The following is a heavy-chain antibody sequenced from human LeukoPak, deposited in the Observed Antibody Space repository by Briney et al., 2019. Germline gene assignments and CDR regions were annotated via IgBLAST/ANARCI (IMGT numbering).Heavy chain of an antibody. CDR2: IYYSGST. V-gene: IGHV4-59*01. Sequence: SETLSLTCTVSGGSISSYYWSWIRQPPGKGLEWIGYIYYSGSTNYNPSLKSRVTISVDTSKNQFSLKLSSVTAADTAVYYCARDHIRENSSSSEVDYWGQGTLVTVSS. CDR3: ARDHIRENSSSSEVDY. J-gene: IGHJ4*02. CDR1: GGSISSYY. D-gene: IGHD6-6*01.